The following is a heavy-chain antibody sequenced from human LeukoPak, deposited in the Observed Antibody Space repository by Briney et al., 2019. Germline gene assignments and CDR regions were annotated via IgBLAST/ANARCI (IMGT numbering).Heavy chain of an antibody. CDR1: GGSFSGYY. V-gene: IGHV4-59*01. J-gene: IGHJ4*02. Sequence: SETLSLTCAVYGGSFSGYYWSWIRQPPGKGLEWIGYIYYSGSTNYNPSLKSRVTISVDTSKNQFSLKLSSVTAADTAVYYCARGATIFGVVSDFDYWGQGTLVTVSS. CDR3: ARGATIFGVVSDFDY. D-gene: IGHD3-3*01. CDR2: IYYSGST.